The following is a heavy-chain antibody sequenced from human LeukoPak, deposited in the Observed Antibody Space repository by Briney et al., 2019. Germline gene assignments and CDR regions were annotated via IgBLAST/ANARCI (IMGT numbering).Heavy chain of an antibody. Sequence: GGSLRLSCAAPGFTFSSYAMHWVRQAPGKGLEWVAVIWYDGSNKYYADSVKGRFTISRDNSKNTLYLQTNSLRAEDTAVYYCARDGYSSSWYPLYYYYGMDVWGQGTTVTVSS. CDR1: GFTFSSYA. J-gene: IGHJ6*02. CDR3: ARDGYSSSWYPLYYYYGMDV. D-gene: IGHD6-13*01. V-gene: IGHV3-33*08. CDR2: IWYDGSNK.